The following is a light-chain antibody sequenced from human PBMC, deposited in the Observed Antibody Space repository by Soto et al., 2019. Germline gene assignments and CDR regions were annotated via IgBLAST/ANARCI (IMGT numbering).Light chain of an antibody. Sequence: DIQMTQSPSSLSASVGDRVTITCRASQSTGSYTNWYQQKAGKAPKLLIYAASSLQSGVPSRFSGSGSGTDFSLTINSLQPEDFATYFCQQTYSAPHTFGQGTNLEIK. CDR3: QQTYSAPHT. J-gene: IGKJ2*01. CDR1: QSTGSY. V-gene: IGKV1-39*01. CDR2: AAS.